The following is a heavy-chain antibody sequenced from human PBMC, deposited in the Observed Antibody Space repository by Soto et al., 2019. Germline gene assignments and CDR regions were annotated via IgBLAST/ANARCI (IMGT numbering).Heavy chain of an antibody. CDR1: GYTFTGFH. CDR3: ANGLWTVGKCSGGSFYDGRDV. V-gene: IGHV1-2*02. J-gene: IGHJ6*01. CDR2: INPKSGDT. Sequence: QVQLVQSGAEVKKPGASVKVSCEASGYTFTGFHLHWVRQAPGQGLEWMGWINPKSGDTNYAQKFLGRVPMTRATSISTGYMELSGLNSDDTALYYCANGLWTVGKCSGGSFYDGRDVWGQGTTVNFSA. D-gene: IGHD2-15*01.